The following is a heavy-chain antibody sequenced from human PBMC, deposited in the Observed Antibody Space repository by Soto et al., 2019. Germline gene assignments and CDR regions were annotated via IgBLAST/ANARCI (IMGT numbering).Heavy chain of an antibody. CDR2: ISYDGSNK. V-gene: IGHV3-30-3*01. D-gene: IGHD3-16*01. Sequence: QVPVVESGGGVVQPGRSLRLSCEVSGFTLRGYAMHWVRQAPGKGLEWVTVISYDGSNKYYADSVKGRFTISRDNSKNTLYLQMNSLRAEDTAVYYCARAPYVQGAFDIWGQGTMVTVSS. J-gene: IGHJ3*02. CDR1: GFTLRGYA. CDR3: ARAPYVQGAFDI.